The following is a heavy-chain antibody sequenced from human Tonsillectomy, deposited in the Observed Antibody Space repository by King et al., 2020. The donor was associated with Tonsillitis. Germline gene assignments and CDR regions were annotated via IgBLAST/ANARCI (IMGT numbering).Heavy chain of an antibody. CDR2: INSDGSRT. Sequence: VQLVESGGGLVQPGGSLRLSCAASGFTFSSYWMHWVRQAPGKGLVWVSRINSDGSRTSYADSVKGRFTISRDNAKKTLYLQMNSLRAEDTAVYYCAQPAYSSSPIDYWGQGTLVTVSS. CDR3: AQPAYSSSPIDY. D-gene: IGHD6-13*01. CDR1: GFTFSSYW. V-gene: IGHV3-74*01. J-gene: IGHJ4*02.